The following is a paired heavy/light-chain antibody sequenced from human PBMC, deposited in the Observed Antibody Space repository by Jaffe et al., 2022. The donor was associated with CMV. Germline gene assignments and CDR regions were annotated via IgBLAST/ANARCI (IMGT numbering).Light chain of an antibody. J-gene: IGKJ5*01. Sequence: DIQMTQSPSTLSASVGDRVTITCRASQSISSWLAWYQQKPGKAPKLLIYKASSLESGVPSRFSGSGSGTEFTLTISSLQPDDFATYYCQQYNSYPITFGQGTRLEIK. V-gene: IGKV1-5*03. CDR3: QQYNSYPIT. CDR1: QSISSW. CDR2: KAS.
Heavy chain of an antibody. V-gene: IGHV1-69*01. D-gene: IGHD2-8*01. CDR3: ASPTGEIVLTVRIRNPGYYYYGMDV. Sequence: QVQLVQSGAEVKKPGSSVKVSCKASGGTFSSYAISWVRQAPGQGLEWMGGIIPIFGTANYAQKFQGRVTITADESTSTAYMELSSLRSEDTAVYYCASPTGEIVLTVRIRNPGYYYYGMDVWGQGTTVTVSS. CDR2: IIPIFGTA. CDR1: GGTFSSYA. J-gene: IGHJ6*02.